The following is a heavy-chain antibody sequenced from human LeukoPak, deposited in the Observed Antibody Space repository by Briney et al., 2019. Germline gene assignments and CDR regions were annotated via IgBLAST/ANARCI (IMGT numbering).Heavy chain of an antibody. J-gene: IGHJ4*02. CDR3: ARDYYDSSGYSPH. D-gene: IGHD3-22*01. CDR2: INPNSGGT. Sequence: ASVKVSCKASGYTFTGYYMHWVRQAPGQGLEWMGWINPNSGGTNYAQKFQGRVTMTRDTSISTAYMELSRLRSDDTAVYYCARDYYDSSGYSPHWGQGTLVTVSS. V-gene: IGHV1-2*02. CDR1: GYTFTGYY.